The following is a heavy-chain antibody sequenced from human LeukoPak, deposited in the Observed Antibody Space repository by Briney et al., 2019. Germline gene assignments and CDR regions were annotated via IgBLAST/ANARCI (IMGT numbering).Heavy chain of an antibody. V-gene: IGHV3-33*06. CDR3: AKDERGYYDSSGFFGAIDY. CDR1: GFTFNRYA. Sequence: GRSLRLSCAASGFTFNRYAMPWVRQAPGKGLEWVAFIWYDGSNKYYADSVKGRFTVSRDNSKNTLYLQMNSLRAEDTAVYYCAKDERGYYDSSGFFGAIDYWGQGSLVSVSS. CDR2: IWYDGSNK. D-gene: IGHD3-22*01. J-gene: IGHJ4*02.